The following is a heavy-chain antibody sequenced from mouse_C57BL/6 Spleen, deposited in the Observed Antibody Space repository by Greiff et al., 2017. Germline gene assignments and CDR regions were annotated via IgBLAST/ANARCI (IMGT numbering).Heavy chain of an antibody. V-gene: IGHV1-39*01. CDR3: ARDLGYYDYDGPYYYAMDY. D-gene: IGHD2-4*01. J-gene: IGHJ4*01. Sequence: EVQLQQSGPELVKPGASVKISCKASGYSFTDYNMNWVKQSNGKSLEWIGVINPNYGTTSYNQKFKGKATLTVDQSSSTAYMQLNSLTSEDSAVYYCARDLGYYDYDGPYYYAMDYWGQGTSVTVSS. CDR2: INPNYGTT. CDR1: GYSFTDYN.